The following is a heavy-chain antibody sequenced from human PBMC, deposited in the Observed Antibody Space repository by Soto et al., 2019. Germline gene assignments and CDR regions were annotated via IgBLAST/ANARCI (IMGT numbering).Heavy chain of an antibody. D-gene: IGHD3-10*01. J-gene: IGHJ5*02. CDR1: GFSFSDYY. CDR2: ISSGSTYT. V-gene: IGHV3-11*05. CDR3: ARDGFSFDR. Sequence: QVQLVESGGGLVKPGGSLTLSCEASGFSFSDYYMSWIRQGPGKGLEWVSHISSGSTYTNYADSVKGRFTISRDNAKNSLYLQMNSLRAEDTAVYYCARDGFSFDRWGQGILVTVSS.